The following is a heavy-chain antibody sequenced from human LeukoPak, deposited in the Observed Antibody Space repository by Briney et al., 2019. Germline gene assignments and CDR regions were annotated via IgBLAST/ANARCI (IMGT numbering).Heavy chain of an antibody. Sequence: SDTLSLTCSVSGGSISSYYWSWVRQPPGKGLEWSGYIYSSRSTNYNPSLKSRVTISVATSKNQFSLKLSSVTAADTAVYYCARDSSSWYGSFDYWGRGTLVTVSS. CDR2: IYSSRST. CDR3: ARDSSSWYGSFDY. CDR1: GGSISSYY. D-gene: IGHD6-13*01. J-gene: IGHJ4*02. V-gene: IGHV4-59*01.